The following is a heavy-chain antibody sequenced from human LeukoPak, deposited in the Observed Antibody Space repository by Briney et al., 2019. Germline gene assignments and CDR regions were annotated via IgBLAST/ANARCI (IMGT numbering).Heavy chain of an antibody. J-gene: IGHJ3*02. CDR3: ARVNKQLVQRGAFDI. V-gene: IGHV4-38-2*02. D-gene: IGHD6-6*01. CDR2: IYHSGST. Sequence: SETLSLTCTVSGYSISSGYYWGWIRQPPGKGLEWIGSIYHSGSTYYNPSLKSRVTTSVDTSKNQFSLKLSSVTAADTAVYYCARVNKQLVQRGAFDIWGQGTMVTVSS. CDR1: GYSISSGYY.